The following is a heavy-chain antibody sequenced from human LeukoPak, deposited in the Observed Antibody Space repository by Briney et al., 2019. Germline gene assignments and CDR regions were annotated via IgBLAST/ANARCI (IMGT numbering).Heavy chain of an antibody. Sequence: GASVKVSCKASGYTFTGYYMHWVRQAPGQGLEWMGWINPSSGGTNYAQKFQGRVTMTRDTSISTAYMELSRLRSDDTAVYYCARAVGRFLEWLFDYYMDVWGKGTTVTVSS. CDR2: INPSSGGT. CDR1: GYTFTGYY. V-gene: IGHV1-2*02. CDR3: ARAVGRFLEWLFDYYMDV. J-gene: IGHJ6*03. D-gene: IGHD3-3*01.